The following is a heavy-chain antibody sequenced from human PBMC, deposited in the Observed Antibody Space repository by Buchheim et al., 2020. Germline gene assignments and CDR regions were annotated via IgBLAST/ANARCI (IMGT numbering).Heavy chain of an antibody. Sequence: EVQLVESGGGLVQPGGSLRLSCTASEFTLTPYWVRWVRQAPGEGLEWVATIDPDGSQTYYLDSVEGRFTISRDNAKNSVWLQLNSLRAEDTAIYYCARTLRSTKGMDVWGQGTT. CDR3: ARTLRSTKGMDV. CDR1: EFTLTPYW. V-gene: IGHV3-7*03. D-gene: IGHD2-21*02. J-gene: IGHJ6*02. CDR2: IDPDGSQT.